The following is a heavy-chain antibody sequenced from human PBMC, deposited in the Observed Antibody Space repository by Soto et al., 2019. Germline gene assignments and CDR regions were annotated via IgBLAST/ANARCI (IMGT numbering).Heavy chain of an antibody. V-gene: IGHV1-69*08. CDR2: IIPLLGET. Sequence: QVQLVQSGAEVKKPGSSVRVSCKASGTIFSSYTISWVRQAPGQGLEWMGRIIPLLGETNSAQKFQGRGTLTADKATNAAYMELNSLRLEDTAVYYCARGLGGRMDDWGQGTTVTVSS. J-gene: IGHJ6*02. CDR1: GTIFSSYT. D-gene: IGHD3-16*01. CDR3: ARGLGGRMDD.